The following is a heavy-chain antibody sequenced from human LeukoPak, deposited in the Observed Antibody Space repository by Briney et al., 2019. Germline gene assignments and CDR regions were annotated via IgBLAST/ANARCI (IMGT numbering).Heavy chain of an antibody. Sequence: QPGGSLRLSCVVSGFTFSSYAMSWVRQAPGKGLEWVSAISGSGGSTYYADSVKGRFTISRDNSKNTLYLQMNSLRAEDTAVYYCAKPHSSGDAFDIWGQGTMVTVSS. D-gene: IGHD3-22*01. CDR1: GFTFSSYA. V-gene: IGHV3-23*01. CDR3: AKPHSSGDAFDI. J-gene: IGHJ3*02. CDR2: ISGSGGST.